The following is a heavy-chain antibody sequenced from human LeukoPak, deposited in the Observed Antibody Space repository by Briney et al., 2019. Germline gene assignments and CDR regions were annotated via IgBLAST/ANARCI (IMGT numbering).Heavy chain of an antibody. V-gene: IGHV3-30*02. J-gene: IGHJ4*02. D-gene: IGHD3-16*02. Sequence: GGSLRLSCAASGFTFSSYGMHWVRQAPGKGLEWVAFIRYDGSNKYYADSVKGRFTISRDNSKNTLYLQMNSLRAEDTAVYYCAEPHGGPPLYYFDYWGQGTLVTVSS. CDR1: GFTFSSYG. CDR2: IRYDGSNK. CDR3: AEPHGGPPLYYFDY.